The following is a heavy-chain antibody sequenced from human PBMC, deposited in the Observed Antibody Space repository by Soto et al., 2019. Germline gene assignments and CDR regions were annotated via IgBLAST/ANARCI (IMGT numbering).Heavy chain of an antibody. Sequence: QVQLVQSGAEVKKPGPSVKVSCKASGGTFSSYAISWVRQAPGQGLEWMGGIIPIFGTANYAPKFQGRVTIAADESTSTADMELGSLRSEDTAVYYCATGRWIVGATDGICDYWGQGTLVTVSS. D-gene: IGHD1-26*01. J-gene: IGHJ4*02. V-gene: IGHV1-69*01. CDR1: GGTFSSYA. CDR2: IIPIFGTA. CDR3: ATGRWIVGATDGICDY.